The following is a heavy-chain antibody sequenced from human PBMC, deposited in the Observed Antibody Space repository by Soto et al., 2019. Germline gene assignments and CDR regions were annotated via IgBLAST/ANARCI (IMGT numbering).Heavy chain of an antibody. V-gene: IGHV1-8*01. CDR3: ARATTVVTPDDI. D-gene: IGHD4-17*01. J-gene: IGHJ3*02. CDR1: GYTFTSYD. CDR2: MNPNSGNT. Sequence: QVQLVQSGAEVKKPGASVKVSCKASGYTFTSYDINWVRQATGQGLERMGWMNPNSGNTGYAQKFQGRVTMXRTXSISTAYMELSSLRSEDTAVYYCARATTVVTPDDIWGQGTMVTVSS.